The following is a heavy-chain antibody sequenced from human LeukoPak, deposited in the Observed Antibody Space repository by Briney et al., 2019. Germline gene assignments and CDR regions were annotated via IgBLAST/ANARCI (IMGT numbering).Heavy chain of an antibody. CDR3: TTAAFVGATAY. Sequence: GGSLRLSCAASGFTFSNARMNWVRQAPGKGLEWVGRIKSKTGGGTIDYAAPVKGRFTISRDDSKDTLYLQMNSLKSEDTAVYHCTTAAFVGATAYWGQGALVIVSS. D-gene: IGHD1-26*01. CDR2: IKSKTGGGTI. V-gene: IGHV3-15*07. CDR1: GFTFSNAR. J-gene: IGHJ4*02.